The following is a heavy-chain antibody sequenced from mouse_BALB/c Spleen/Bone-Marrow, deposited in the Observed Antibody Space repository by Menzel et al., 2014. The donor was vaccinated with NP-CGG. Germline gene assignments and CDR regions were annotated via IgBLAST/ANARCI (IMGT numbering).Heavy chain of an antibody. Sequence: EVQGVESGGGLVQPGGSRKLSCAASGFTFSSLGMHWVRQAPEKGLEWIAYISSDSGAIFYADTVKGRFTISRDNPKNTLFLQMTSLRSEDTAIYFCTRGGNWEDFDYWGQGTTLTVSS. CDR2: ISSDSGAI. CDR1: GFTFSSLG. J-gene: IGHJ2*01. V-gene: IGHV5-17*02. CDR3: TRGGNWEDFDY. D-gene: IGHD4-1*01.